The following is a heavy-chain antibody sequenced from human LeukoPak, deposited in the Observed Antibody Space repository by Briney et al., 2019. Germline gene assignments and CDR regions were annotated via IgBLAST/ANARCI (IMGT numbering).Heavy chain of an antibody. J-gene: IGHJ5*02. CDR3: ARGDSGYCSGGSCCRNWFDP. V-gene: IGHV1-3*01. D-gene: IGHD2-15*01. CDR2: INAGNGNT. CDR1: GYTFTSYA. Sequence: ASVKVSCKASGYTFTSYAMHWVRQAPGQRLEWMGWINAGNGNTKYSQKFQGRVTITRDTSASTAYMELSSLRSEDTAVYYCARGDSGYCSGGSCCRNWFDPWGQGTLVTVSS.